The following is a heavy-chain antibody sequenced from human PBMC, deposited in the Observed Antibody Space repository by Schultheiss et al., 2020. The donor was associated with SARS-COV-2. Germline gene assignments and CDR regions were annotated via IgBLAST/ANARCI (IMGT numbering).Heavy chain of an antibody. V-gene: IGHV3-74*01. J-gene: IGHJ6*02. D-gene: IGHD1-26*01. CDR1: GFTFSSYW. Sequence: GGSLRLSCAASGFTFSSYWMHWVRQAPGKGLVWVSRINSDGSSTSYADSVKGRFTISRDNAKNTLYLQMNSLRAEDTAVYYCARDQWELLTWYYYYGMDVWGQGTTVTVSS. CDR2: INSDGSST. CDR3: ARDQWELLTWYYYYGMDV.